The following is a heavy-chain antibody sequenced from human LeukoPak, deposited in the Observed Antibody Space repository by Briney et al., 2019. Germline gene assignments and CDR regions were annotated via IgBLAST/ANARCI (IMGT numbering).Heavy chain of an antibody. J-gene: IGHJ4*02. CDR3: AKDRAAFYYDSGVAFDY. V-gene: IGHV3-23*01. Sequence: GGSLRLSCAASGFTFSRYAMSWVRQAPGNGLEWVSAITLSGATTYYADSVKGRATISRDNSKNTLYLQMNSLRADDTAVYYCAKDRAAFYYDSGVAFDYWGQGTLVTVSS. CDR2: ITLSGATT. D-gene: IGHD3-22*01. CDR1: GFTFSRYA.